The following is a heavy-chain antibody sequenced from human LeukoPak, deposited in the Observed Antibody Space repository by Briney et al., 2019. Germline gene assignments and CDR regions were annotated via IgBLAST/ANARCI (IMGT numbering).Heavy chain of an antibody. Sequence: GESLKISCKGSGYSFTNSWIGWVRLMPGKGLEWMGIIYPADSDTRYSPSFQGQVTISADKSISTAYLQWSSLKASDTAMYYCTRLKYCSSTSCYSGPFDVWGQGTMVTVSS. CDR3: TRLKYCSSTSCYSGPFDV. V-gene: IGHV5-51*01. D-gene: IGHD2-2*01. CDR1: GYSFTNSW. CDR2: IYPADSDT. J-gene: IGHJ3*01.